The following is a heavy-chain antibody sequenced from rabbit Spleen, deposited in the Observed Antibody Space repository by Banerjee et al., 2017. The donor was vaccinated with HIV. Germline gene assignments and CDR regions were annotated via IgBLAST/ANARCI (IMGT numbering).Heavy chain of an antibody. Sequence: EESGGDLVQPEGSLTLTCTASGFSFSSSDWICWVRQAPGKGLEWIACIYAGSSGSTYSASWAKGRFTISKTSSTTVTLQMTSLTAADTATYFCARDTGTSFSTYGMDLWGPGTLVTVS. V-gene: IGHV1S45*01. CDR1: GFSFSSSDW. D-gene: IGHD8-1*01. J-gene: IGHJ6*01. CDR2: IYAGSSGST. CDR3: ARDTGTSFSTYGMDL.